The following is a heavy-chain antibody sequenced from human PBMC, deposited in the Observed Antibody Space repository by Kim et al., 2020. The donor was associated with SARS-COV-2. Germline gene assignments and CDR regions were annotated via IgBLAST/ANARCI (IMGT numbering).Heavy chain of an antibody. CDR1: GFTFSSYG. D-gene: IGHD5-12*01. Sequence: GGSLRLSFAASGFTFSSYGMHWVRQAPGKGLEWVAVIWYDGSNKYYADSVKGRFTISRDNSKNTLYLQMNSLRAEDTAVYYCARDGGYSGFGYFQHWGQGTLVTVSS. J-gene: IGHJ1*01. CDR2: IWYDGSNK. CDR3: ARDGGYSGFGYFQH. V-gene: IGHV3-33*01.